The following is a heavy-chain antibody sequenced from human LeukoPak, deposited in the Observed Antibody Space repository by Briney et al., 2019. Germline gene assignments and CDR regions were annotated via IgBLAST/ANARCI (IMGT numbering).Heavy chain of an antibody. CDR3: AREGRAKMATISLRRYFDY. V-gene: IGHV1-2*06. Sequence: ASVKVSCKAPGYTFTGYYMHWVRQAPGQGLEWMGRINPNSGGTNYAQKFQGRVTMTRDTSISTAYMELSRLRSDDTAVYYCAREGRAKMATISLRRYFDYWGQGTLVTVSS. J-gene: IGHJ4*02. CDR1: GYTFTGYY. D-gene: IGHD5-24*01. CDR2: INPNSGGT.